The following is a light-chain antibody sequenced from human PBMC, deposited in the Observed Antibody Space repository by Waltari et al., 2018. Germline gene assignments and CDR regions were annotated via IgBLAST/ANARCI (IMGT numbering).Light chain of an antibody. CDR2: KAS. CDR3: QQYNSYSPLT. Sequence: DIQLPQSPSLLPPSVGTRFTITCRASQSISSWLAWYRQKPGKAPKLLIYKASSLESGVPSRFSGSGSGTEFTLTISSLQPDDFATYYCQQYNSYSPLTFGGGTKVEIK. J-gene: IGKJ4*01. CDR1: QSISSW. V-gene: IGKV1-5*03.